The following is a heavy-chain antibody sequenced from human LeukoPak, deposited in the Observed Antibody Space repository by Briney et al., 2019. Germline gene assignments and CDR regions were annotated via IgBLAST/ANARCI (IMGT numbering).Heavy chain of an antibody. V-gene: IGHV4-59*12. Sequence: SETLSLTCTVSGGSISYYYWSWIRQPPGKGLQWIGYVYYSGSTNYNPSLKSRVTISVDTSKNQFSLKLSSVTAADTAVYYCAKGAATMVRGVIPTYFDYWGQGTLVTVSS. D-gene: IGHD3-10*01. CDR3: AKGAATMVRGVIPTYFDY. CDR2: VYYSGST. CDR1: GGSISYYY. J-gene: IGHJ4*02.